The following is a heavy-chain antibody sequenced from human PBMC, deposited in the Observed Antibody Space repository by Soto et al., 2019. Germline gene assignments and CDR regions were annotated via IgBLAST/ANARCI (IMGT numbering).Heavy chain of an antibody. CDR3: AKNCFSLVFVIGPHMDV. Sequence: GSLRLSCAASGFTFSSYAMSWVRQAPGKGLEWVSAISGSGGSTYYADSVKGRFTISRDNSKNTLYLQMNSLRAEDTAVYYCAKNCFSLVFVIGPHMDVWGKGTTVTVSS. CDR1: GFTFSSYA. J-gene: IGHJ6*03. V-gene: IGHV3-23*01. CDR2: ISGSGGST. D-gene: IGHD3-16*02.